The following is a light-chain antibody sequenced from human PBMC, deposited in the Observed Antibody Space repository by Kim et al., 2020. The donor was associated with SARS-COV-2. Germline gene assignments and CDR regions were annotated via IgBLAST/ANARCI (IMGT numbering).Light chain of an antibody. V-gene: IGKV3-20*01. J-gene: IGKJ2*02. Sequence: LSPGKRATLSCRASQTVSNNYLAWYQQKPGQAPRLLIYGSSTRATGIPDRFSGSGSGTDFTLTISRLEPEDFAVYYCQQYDTSPSTFGQGTKLEI. CDR3: QQYDTSPST. CDR1: QTVSNNY. CDR2: GSS.